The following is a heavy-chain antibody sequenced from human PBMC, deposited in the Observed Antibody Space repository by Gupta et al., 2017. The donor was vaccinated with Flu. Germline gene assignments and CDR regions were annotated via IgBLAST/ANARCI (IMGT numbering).Heavy chain of an antibody. D-gene: IGHD6-6*01. V-gene: IGHV1-8*01. CDR1: GYTFTSYD. CDR2: MNPNSGNT. J-gene: IGHJ5*02. Sequence: QVQLVQSGAEVKKPGASVKVSCKASGYTFTSYDINWVRQATGQGLEWMGWMNPNSGNTGYAQKFQGRVTMTRNTSISTAYMELSSLRSEDTAVYYCASQLSSIAARYLNAWGQGTLVTVSS. CDR3: ASQLSSIAARYLNA.